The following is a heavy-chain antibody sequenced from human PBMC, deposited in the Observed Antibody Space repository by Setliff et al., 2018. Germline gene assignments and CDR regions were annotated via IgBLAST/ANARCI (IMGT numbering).Heavy chain of an antibody. Sequence: VKVSCKATGYTLSRHYMHWARQAPGQGLEWMGIINPGGGSASIVQKFQGRVTMTSDTSTSTVYMEVTGLTSEDTAVYYCARAGVAAADRKGLLEYWGQGTRVTVSS. CDR1: GYTLSRHY. CDR3: ARAGVAAADRKGLLEY. V-gene: IGHV1-46*01. D-gene: IGHD6-13*01. J-gene: IGHJ4*02. CDR2: INPGGGSA.